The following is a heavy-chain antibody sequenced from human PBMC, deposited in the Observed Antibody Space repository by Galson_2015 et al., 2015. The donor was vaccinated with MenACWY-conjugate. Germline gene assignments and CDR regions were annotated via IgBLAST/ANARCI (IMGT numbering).Heavy chain of an antibody. J-gene: IGHJ6*02. CDR3: ARWNFDAYGMDV. V-gene: IGHV4-59*08. CDR2: IYYSGST. D-gene: IGHD1-7*01. Sequence: ETLSLTCTVSGGSISSYYWSWVRQPPGKGLEWIGYIYYSGSTNYNPSLKSRVTISVDTSKNQFSLKLSSVTAADTAVYYCARWNFDAYGMDVWGQGTTVTVSS. CDR1: GGSISSYY.